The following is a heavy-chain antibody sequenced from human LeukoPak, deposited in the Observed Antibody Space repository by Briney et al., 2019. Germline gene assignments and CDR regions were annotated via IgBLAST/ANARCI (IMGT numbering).Heavy chain of an antibody. CDR3: ARFPRYYYGSGSYDY. J-gene: IGHJ4*02. D-gene: IGHD3-10*01. Sequence: APVEGSFQGSWCPLYRPYNHRGRPGPGPRREWEGWINPNSGGTNYAQKFQGRVTMTRDTSIGTAYMELSRLRSDDTAVYYCARFPRYYYGSGSYDYWGQGTLVTVSS. CDR2: INPNSGGT. CDR1: WCPLYRPY. V-gene: IGHV1-2*02.